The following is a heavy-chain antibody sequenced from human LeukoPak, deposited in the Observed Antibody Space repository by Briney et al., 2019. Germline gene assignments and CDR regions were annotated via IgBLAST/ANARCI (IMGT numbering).Heavy chain of an antibody. V-gene: IGHV1-46*01. CDR3: ARGVTTGYSSGWYAPDDAFDI. Sequence: GASVKVSCKASGYTFTSYYMHWVRQAPGQGLEWMGIINPSGGSTSYAQKFQGRVTMTRDTSTSTVYMELSSLRSEDTAVYYCARGVTTGYSSGWYAPDDAFDIWGQGTMVTVSS. D-gene: IGHD6-19*01. CDR2: INPSGGST. CDR1: GYTFTSYY. J-gene: IGHJ3*02.